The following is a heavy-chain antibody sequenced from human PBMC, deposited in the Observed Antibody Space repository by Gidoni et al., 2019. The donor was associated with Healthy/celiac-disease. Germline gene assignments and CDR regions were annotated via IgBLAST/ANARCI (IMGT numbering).Heavy chain of an antibody. V-gene: IGHV4-34*01. J-gene: IGHJ5*02. D-gene: IGHD6-19*01. CDR1: GGSFSGYY. Sequence: QVQLQQWGAGLLKPSEALSLTCAVYGGSFSGYYWSWIRQPPGQGLEWIGEINHSGSTNYNPSLKIRVTISVDTSKNQFSLKLSSVTAADTAVYYCARARPIAVAGFWFDPWGQGTLVTVSS. CDR3: ARARPIAVAGFWFDP. CDR2: INHSGST.